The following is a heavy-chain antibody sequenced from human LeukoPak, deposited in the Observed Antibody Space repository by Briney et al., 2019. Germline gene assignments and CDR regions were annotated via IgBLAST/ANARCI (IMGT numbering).Heavy chain of an antibody. J-gene: IGHJ4*02. D-gene: IGHD5-12*01. CDR1: GGTFSSYA. CDR3: ARSSQSNIVATIDY. CDR2: IIPMFGAV. V-gene: IGHV1-69*05. Sequence: SVKVSCKASGGTFSSYAITWVRQAPGQGLQWMGGIIPMFGAVNYAQKFQGRVTMTRDTSTSTVYMELSSLRSEDTAVYYCARSSQSNIVATIDYWGQGTLVTVSS.